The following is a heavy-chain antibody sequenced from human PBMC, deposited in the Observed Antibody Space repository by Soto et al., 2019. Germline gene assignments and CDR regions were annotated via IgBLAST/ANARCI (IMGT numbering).Heavy chain of an antibody. J-gene: IGHJ5*02. CDR2: IYNSGST. D-gene: IGHD3-10*01. V-gene: IGHV4-4*02. Sequence: QVQLQESGPGLVKPSGTLSLTCAVSGGSISSSNWWSWVRQPPGKGLEWLGEIYNSGSTNNNQSLKSRVTISVDKSKNQCARKLSSVTAADTAVYYCARDYMVRGVMRWFDPWGQGTLVTVSS. CDR3: ARDYMVRGVMRWFDP. CDR1: GGSISSSNW.